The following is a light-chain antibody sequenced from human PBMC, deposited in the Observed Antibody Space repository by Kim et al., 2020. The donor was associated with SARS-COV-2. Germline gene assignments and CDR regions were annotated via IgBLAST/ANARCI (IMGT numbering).Light chain of an antibody. CDR2: ATN. J-gene: IGLJ3*02. V-gene: IGLV7-46*01. CDR3: SLNYAGGRM. Sequence: QAVVTQEPSLTVSPGGTVTLTCASSTGPVISNQWPYWVQQKPGQVPRTLIYATNHRHSWTPARFSGSLFGGKAALTLSGAQPDDEADYYCSLNYAGGRMFGGGTQLTVL. CDR1: TGPVISNQW.